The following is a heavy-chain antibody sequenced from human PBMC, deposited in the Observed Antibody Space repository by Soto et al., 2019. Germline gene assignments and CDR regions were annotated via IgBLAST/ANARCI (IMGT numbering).Heavy chain of an antibody. J-gene: IGHJ4*02. CDR1: GGSISSYY. V-gene: IGHV4-59*08. CDR2: VYYIGST. CDR3: ARHHDS. Sequence: QVQLQESGPGLVKPSETLSLTCTVSGGSISSYYWSWIRQPPGKGLEWIGYVYYIGSTNYKPALTSRVTMSVDTSTNPFSLELSSVTAADTAVYYCARHHDSWGQGTLVTVSS.